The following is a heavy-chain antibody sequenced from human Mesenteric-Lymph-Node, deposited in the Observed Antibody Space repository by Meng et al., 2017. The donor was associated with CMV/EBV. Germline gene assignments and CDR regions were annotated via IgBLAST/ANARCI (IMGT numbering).Heavy chain of an antibody. CDR2: IYSGGST. D-gene: IGHD2-2*01. J-gene: IGHJ4*02. CDR1: GFSISSND. Sequence: CAASGFSISSNDMSWVRQATGRGLEWVLVIYSGGSTYYADSVKGRFTISRHNFKNTLYLQMNSLRAEDTAVYYCARFAVPANRFDYWGQGTLVTVSS. CDR3: ARFAVPANRFDY. V-gene: IGHV3-53*04.